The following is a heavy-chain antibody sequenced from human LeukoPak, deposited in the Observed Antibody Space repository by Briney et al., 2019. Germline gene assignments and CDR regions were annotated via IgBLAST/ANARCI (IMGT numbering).Heavy chain of an antibody. CDR1: GVPFSNYY. CDR3: TRAVAGHPD. D-gene: IGHD6-19*01. Sequence: SETLHLTRAGPGVPFSNYYWSWVRQSPRQGLEWIGEINHSGYTNYNPSLKTRVTMSIDTSKNQFSLKVTPVTAADAGVYYCTRAVAGHPDWGQGTLGTVSS. V-gene: IGHV4-34*01. CDR2: INHSGYT. J-gene: IGHJ4*02.